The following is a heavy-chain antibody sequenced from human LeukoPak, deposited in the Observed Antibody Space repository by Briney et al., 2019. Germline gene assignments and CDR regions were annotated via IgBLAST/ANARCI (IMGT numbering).Heavy chain of an antibody. CDR1: GFTFDDYA. V-gene: IGHV3-43D*03. Sequence: GGSLRLSCAASGFTFDDYAMHWVRQAPGKGLEWVSLISWDGGSTYYADSVKGRFTISRDNSKNSLYLQMNSLRAEDTALYYCAKDQETSIAVAGTGVDYWGQGTLVTVSS. J-gene: IGHJ4*02. CDR2: ISWDGGST. D-gene: IGHD6-19*01. CDR3: AKDQETSIAVAGTGVDY.